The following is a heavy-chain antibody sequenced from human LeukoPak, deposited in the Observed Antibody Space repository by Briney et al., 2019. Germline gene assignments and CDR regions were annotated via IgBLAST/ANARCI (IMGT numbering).Heavy chain of an antibody. Sequence: AAAVNLCCNSSGGTFSSYANSRMRQPHGPGLELMGGIIPIVSTANYAQKFQGRVTITVYESKTTTNMELNMMRSEDTAAAYYSTSSVCSSARCYHLNYYYYYMDVWGKGTTVSISS. CDR3: STSSVCSSARCYHLNYYYYYMDV. J-gene: IGHJ6*03. CDR1: GGTFSSYA. V-gene: IGHV1-69*13. D-gene: IGHD2-2*01. CDR2: IIPIVSTA.